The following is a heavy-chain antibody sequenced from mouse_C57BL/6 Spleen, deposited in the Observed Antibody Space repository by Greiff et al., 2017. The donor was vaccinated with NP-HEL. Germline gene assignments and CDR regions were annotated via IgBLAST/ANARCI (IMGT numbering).Heavy chain of an antibody. D-gene: IGHD5-1*01. J-gene: IGHJ2*01. CDR1: GYSLTRYG. CDR3: ARSKYLARY. Sequence: VKLVESGPGLVAPSQSLSITCTVYGYSLTRYGVHWVRQPPGKGLEWLGLIWAGGSTNYNWALMSRLSISIDNSKCLVFLIMNSLQTDDTALYYCARSKYLARYWGQGTTLTVSS. V-gene: IGHV2-9*02. CDR2: IWAGGST.